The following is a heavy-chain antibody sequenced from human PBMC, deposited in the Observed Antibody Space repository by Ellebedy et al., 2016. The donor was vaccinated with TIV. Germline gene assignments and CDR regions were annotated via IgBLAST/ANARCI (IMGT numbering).Heavy chain of an antibody. CDR2: INDSGGT. CDR3: ARGSGSYFVQH. Sequence: MPSETLSLTCAVSGGSFSGFYWSWIRQPPGKGLEWIGEINDSGGTNYNPSLKSRILISVDASRNQISLKLRSVTAADTAVYYCARGSGSYFVQHWGQGTLVTVSS. D-gene: IGHD3-10*01. CDR1: GGSFSGFY. J-gene: IGHJ1*01. V-gene: IGHV4-34*01.